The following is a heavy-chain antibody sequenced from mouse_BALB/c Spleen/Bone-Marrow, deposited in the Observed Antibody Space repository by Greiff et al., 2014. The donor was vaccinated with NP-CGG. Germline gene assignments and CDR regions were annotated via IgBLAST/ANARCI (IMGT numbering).Heavy chain of an antibody. CDR3: GRWGDGYYYAMDY. V-gene: IGHV1-37*01. J-gene: IGHJ4*01. Sequence: VQLQQPGPDLVKPGASVKLSCKASGYSFTGYFLNWVRQSHGKSLEWIGRINPFNGDTFYNQKFKGKATLTVDKSSTTAHMELLSLTSEDSAVYYCGRWGDGYYYAMDYWGQGTSVTVSS. CDR2: INPFNGDT. D-gene: IGHD2-3*01. CDR1: GYSFTGYF.